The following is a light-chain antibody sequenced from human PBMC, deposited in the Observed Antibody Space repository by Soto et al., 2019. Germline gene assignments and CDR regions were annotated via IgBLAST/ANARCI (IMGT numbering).Light chain of an antibody. Sequence: DIQMTQSPSSLSSCVGDRVTITWGASQTVERWLAWYQQKPGKAPNLLISDVSSLESGVPSRFSGSGSATEFTLTISGLQPDDFATYYCQQYKDSMWTFGQGTRLE. J-gene: IGKJ5*01. CDR1: QTVERW. V-gene: IGKV1-5*01. CDR2: DVS. CDR3: QQYKDSMWT.